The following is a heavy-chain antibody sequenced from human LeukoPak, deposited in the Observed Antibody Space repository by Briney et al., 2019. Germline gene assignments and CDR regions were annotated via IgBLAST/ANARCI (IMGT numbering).Heavy chain of an antibody. CDR2: INHSGST. V-gene: IGHV4-34*01. J-gene: IGHJ4*02. CDR3: ARHPSTYYYGSGSYSTSHFDY. CDR1: GGSFSGYY. Sequence: ASETLSLTCAVYGGSFSGYYWSWIRQPPGKGLEWIGEINHSGSTNYNPSLKSRVTISVDTSKNQFSLKPSSVTAADTAVYYCARHPSTYYYGSGSYSTSHFDYWGRGTLVTVSS. D-gene: IGHD3-10*01.